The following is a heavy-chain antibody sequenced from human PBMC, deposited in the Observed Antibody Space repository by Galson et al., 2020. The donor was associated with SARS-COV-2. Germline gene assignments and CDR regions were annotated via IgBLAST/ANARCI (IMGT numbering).Heavy chain of an antibody. J-gene: IGHJ4*02. Sequence: SETLSLTCIVSRGSITSPSSYWAWILQPPGKGLEWIGTIYYSGSTYYNPSLKSRVTVSVDTSKNHFSLRLTSVTAADTAVYYCARLGIAYSLDYWGQGALLIVSS. CDR1: RGSITSPSSY. CDR3: ARLGIAYSLDY. D-gene: IGHD3-16*01. CDR2: IYYSGST. V-gene: IGHV4-39*01.